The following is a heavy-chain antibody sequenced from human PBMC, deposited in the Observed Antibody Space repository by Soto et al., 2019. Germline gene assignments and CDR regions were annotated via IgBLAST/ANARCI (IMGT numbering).Heavy chain of an antibody. CDR2: IRSRANNFAT. D-gene: IGHD2-2*02. Sequence: GALRLSCAASGFIFSGSAIHWVRQASGKGLGWVGRIRSRANNFATSSAASVKGRFTFSRDDSKNTAYLQMNTLKPEDTAVYYCARGQGAAIGDYYYHGMDVWGQGTTVTVSS. CDR1: GFIFSGSA. V-gene: IGHV3-73*01. J-gene: IGHJ6*02. CDR3: ARGQGAAIGDYYYHGMDV.